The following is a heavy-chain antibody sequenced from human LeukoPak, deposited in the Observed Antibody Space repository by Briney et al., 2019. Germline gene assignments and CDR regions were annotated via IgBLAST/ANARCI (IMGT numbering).Heavy chain of an antibody. J-gene: IGHJ4*02. CDR3: ARVSQSGYYEVDY. Sequence: GGSLRLSCAASGFTFSSYAMSWVRQAPGKGLEWVSAISGSGGSTYYADSVKGRFTISRDNSKNTLYLQMNSLRADDTAVYYCARVSQSGYYEVDYWGQGTLVTVSS. CDR2: ISGSGGST. D-gene: IGHD3-22*01. V-gene: IGHV3-23*01. CDR1: GFTFSSYA.